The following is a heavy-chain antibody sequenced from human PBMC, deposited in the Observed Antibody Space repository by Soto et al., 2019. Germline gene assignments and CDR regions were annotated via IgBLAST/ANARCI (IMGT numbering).Heavy chain of an antibody. J-gene: IGHJ4*02. Sequence: GGSLRLSCAASGFTFSSYAMSWVRQAPGKGLEWVSAISGGGDSTYYADSVKGRFTISRDNSKNTLYLHMNSLRAEDTALYYCAKDTWGVWFGELLSSGFDYWGQGALVTVS. V-gene: IGHV3-23*01. CDR3: AKDTWGVWFGELLSSGFDY. CDR1: GFTFSSYA. D-gene: IGHD3-10*01. CDR2: ISGGGDST.